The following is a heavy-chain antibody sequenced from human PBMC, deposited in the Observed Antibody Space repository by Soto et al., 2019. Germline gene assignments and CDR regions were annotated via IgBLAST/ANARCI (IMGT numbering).Heavy chain of an antibody. CDR3: ARGPPRRVYSGYDPDY. D-gene: IGHD5-12*01. J-gene: IGHJ4*02. V-gene: IGHV4-34*01. Sequence: QVQLQQWGAGLLKPAETLSLTCAVYGGSVSGYYWSWIRQPPGKGLEWMGEINHSGSTNYNQSLKGRVNISVDPSKNQFSLKLSSVTAADTAVYYCARGPPRRVYSGYDPDYWGQGTLVTVSS. CDR2: INHSGST. CDR1: GGSVSGYY.